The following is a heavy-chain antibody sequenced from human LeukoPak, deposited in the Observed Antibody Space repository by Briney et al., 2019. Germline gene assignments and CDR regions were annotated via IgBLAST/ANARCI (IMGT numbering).Heavy chain of an antibody. CDR3: ARGVTVPVVSTQSYYYYGMDV. CDR2: IYYSGST. J-gene: IGHJ6*02. D-gene: IGHD3-22*01. CDR1: GGSISSYY. Sequence: SETLSLTCTDSGGSISSYYWSWIRQPPGKGLEWIGYIYYSGSTNYNPSLKSRVTISVDTSKNQFSLKLSSVTAADTAVYYCARGVTVPVVSTQSYYYYGMDVWGQGTTVTVSS. V-gene: IGHV4-59*01.